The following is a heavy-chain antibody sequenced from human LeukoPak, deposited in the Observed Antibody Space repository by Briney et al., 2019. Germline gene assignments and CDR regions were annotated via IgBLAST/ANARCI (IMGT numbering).Heavy chain of an antibody. CDR3: ARDRSHSGF. D-gene: IGHD6-6*01. CDR1: GFTFSSYW. V-gene: IGHV3-7*01. J-gene: IGHJ4*02. Sequence: GGSLRLSCAASGFTFSSYWMTWVRQAPGKGLEWVANINPRGSENYYVDSVKGRFTISRDNAKNSLYLQMNSLRAEDTALYYCARDRSHSGFWGQGTLVTVSS. CDR2: INPRGSEN.